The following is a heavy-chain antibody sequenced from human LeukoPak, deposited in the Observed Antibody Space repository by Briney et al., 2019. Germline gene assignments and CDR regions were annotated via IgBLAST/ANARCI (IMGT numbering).Heavy chain of an antibody. D-gene: IGHD5-24*01. V-gene: IGHV3-9*01. J-gene: IGHJ4*02. CDR2: ITWNSGTI. CDR3: ASTKDGYNYVYFDY. CDR1: GFTFNDYA. Sequence: GGSLRLSCATSGFTFNDYAIHWVRQAPGKGLEWVSGITWNSGTIGYADSVKGRFTISRDNAKNSLHLQMNSLRPDDTAVYYCASTKDGYNYVYFDYWGQGTLVTVSS.